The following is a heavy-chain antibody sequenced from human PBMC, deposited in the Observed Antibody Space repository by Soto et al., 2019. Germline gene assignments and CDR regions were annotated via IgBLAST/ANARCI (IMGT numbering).Heavy chain of an antibody. CDR1: GFTFSGYS. CDR3: TPLLMAARLAAGY. J-gene: IGHJ4*02. CDR2: ISSSSSYI. Sequence: EVQLVESGGGLVKPGGSLRLSCADSGFTFSGYSMNWVRQAPGKGLEWVSSISSSSSYIYYADSVKGRFTISRDNAKNSLYLQMNSLRAEDTAVYYCTPLLMAARLAAGYWGQGTLVTVSS. D-gene: IGHD2-8*01. V-gene: IGHV3-21*01.